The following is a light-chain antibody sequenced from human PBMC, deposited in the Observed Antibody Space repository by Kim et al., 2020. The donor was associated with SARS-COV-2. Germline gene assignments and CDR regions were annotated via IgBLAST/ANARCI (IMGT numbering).Light chain of an antibody. CDR1: EDIRND. V-gene: IGKV1-17*01. Sequence: DIQMTQSPSSLPASVGDRVTITCRAIEDIRNDFGWYQQNPWRAPKRLIYGPSSLQSGVPSRFCGSGAGTEFTPTISSVQPEDFATYFCLQHSTYPIAFGQGTRLEIK. J-gene: IGKJ5*01. CDR2: GPS. CDR3: LQHSTYPIA.